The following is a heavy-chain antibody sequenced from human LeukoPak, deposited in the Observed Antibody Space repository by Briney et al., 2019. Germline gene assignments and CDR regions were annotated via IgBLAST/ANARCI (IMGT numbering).Heavy chain of an antibody. CDR2: IYHSGST. D-gene: IGHD3-22*01. CDR1: GGSISSSNW. Sequence: PSETLSLTCAVSGGSISSSNWWSWVRQPPGKGLEWIGEIYHSGSTNYNPSLKSRVTMSVDKSKNQFSLKLSSVTAADTAVYYCARAFEFYDSSGYYYVPHAFDIWGQGTMVTVSS. V-gene: IGHV4-4*02. J-gene: IGHJ3*02. CDR3: ARAFEFYDSSGYYYVPHAFDI.